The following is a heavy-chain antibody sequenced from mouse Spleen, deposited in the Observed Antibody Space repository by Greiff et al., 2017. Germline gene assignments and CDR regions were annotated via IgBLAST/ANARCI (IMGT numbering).Heavy chain of an antibody. CDR1: GFTFSSYA. V-gene: IGHV5-9-3*01. D-gene: IGHD2-1*01. J-gene: IGHJ2*01. CDR2: ISSGGSYT. CDR3: ARPPRGNYEGYFDY. Sequence: EVQVVESGGGLVKPGGSLKLSCAASGFTFSSYAMSWVRQTPEKRLEWVATISSGGSYTYYPDSVKGRFTISRDNAKNTLYLQMSSLRSEDTAMYYCARPPRGNYEGYFDYWGQGTTLTVSS.